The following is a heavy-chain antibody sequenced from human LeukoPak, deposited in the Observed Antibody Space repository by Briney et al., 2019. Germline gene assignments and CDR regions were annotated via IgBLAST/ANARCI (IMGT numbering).Heavy chain of an antibody. D-gene: IGHD3-22*01. J-gene: IGHJ4*02. V-gene: IGHV3-30*04. Sequence: GRSLRLSCAASGFTFSSYAMHWVRQAPGKGLKWVAVTSFDGSDNYYADSVKGRFIISRDNSKNTLYLQMNSLRPDDTAVYYCARAPGTMIVVDYWGQGTLVTVSS. CDR2: TSFDGSDN. CDR3: ARAPGTMIVVDY. CDR1: GFTFSSYA.